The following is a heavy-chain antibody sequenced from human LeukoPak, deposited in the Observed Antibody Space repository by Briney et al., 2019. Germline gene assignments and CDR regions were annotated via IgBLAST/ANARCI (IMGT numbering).Heavy chain of an antibody. J-gene: IGHJ6*02. V-gene: IGHV3-23*01. CDR3: APLPYANYYYGMDV. CDR2: ISGSGGST. Sequence: GGSLRLSCAASGFTFSSYAMSWVRQAPGKGLEWVSAISGSGGSTYYADSVKGRFTISRDNSKNTLYLQMNSLRAEDTAVYYCAPLPYANYYYGMDVWGQGTTVTVSS. D-gene: IGHD2-2*01. CDR1: GFTFSSYA.